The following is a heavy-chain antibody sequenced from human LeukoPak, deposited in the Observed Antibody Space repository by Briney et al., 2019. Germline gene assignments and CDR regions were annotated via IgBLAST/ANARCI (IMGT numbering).Heavy chain of an antibody. V-gene: IGHV3-30*02. CDR2: IRYDGSNK. D-gene: IGHD2-2*01. Sequence: GGALRLSCAASGFTFSSYGMHWVRQAPGKGVGWVAFIRYDGSNKYYADSVKGRFTISRDNSKNTLYLQMNSLRAEDTAVYYCAKGVVPAAMGWFDPWGQGTLVTVSS. J-gene: IGHJ5*02. CDR1: GFTFSSYG. CDR3: AKGVVPAAMGWFDP.